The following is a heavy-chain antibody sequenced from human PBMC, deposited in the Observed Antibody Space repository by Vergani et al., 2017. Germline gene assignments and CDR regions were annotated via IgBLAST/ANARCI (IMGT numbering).Heavy chain of an antibody. D-gene: IGHD3-3*01. CDR2: IYTSGST. CDR3: AREPTRITIFGVVIQDYFDY. Sequence: QVQLQESGPGLVKPSETLSLTCTVSGGSISSYYWSWIRQPAGKGLEWIWRIYTSGSTNYNPSLKSRVTMSVDTSKNQFSLKLSSVTAADTAVYYCAREPTRITIFGVVIQDYFDYWGQGTLVTVSS. V-gene: IGHV4-4*07. J-gene: IGHJ4*02. CDR1: GGSISSYY.